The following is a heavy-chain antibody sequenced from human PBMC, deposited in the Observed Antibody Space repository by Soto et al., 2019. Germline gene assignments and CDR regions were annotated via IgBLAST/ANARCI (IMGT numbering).Heavy chain of an antibody. V-gene: IGHV5-10-1*04. Sequence: GESLKISCNASGFSLNTYWMSWVRQLPGKCLEWMGRIDPGDSYISYSPSFEGQVTISADKYISTAYLQWSGLKASDTAMYYCARAKVPGIAMAGPFDYWGQGNLVTVSS. J-gene: IGHJ4*02. CDR1: GFSLNTYW. CDR2: IDPGDSYI. CDR3: ARAKVPGIAMAGPFDY. D-gene: IGHD6-19*01.